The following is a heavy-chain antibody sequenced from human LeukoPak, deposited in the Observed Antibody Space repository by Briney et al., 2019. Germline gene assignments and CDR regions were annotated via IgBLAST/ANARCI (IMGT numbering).Heavy chain of an antibody. V-gene: IGHV1-2*02. CDR3: ARDIPPSGSWWFDS. CDR2: VTPSTGDT. Sequence: GASVKVSCKASGYTFTEYYIHWLRQAPGQGLEWMGWVTPSTGDTFYAQNFRGRVTMTRDTSISTAYMQLGGLKSDDTAVYYCARDIPPSGSWWFDSWGQGTLVSVSS. CDR1: GYTFTEYY. J-gene: IGHJ5*01. D-gene: IGHD6-13*01.